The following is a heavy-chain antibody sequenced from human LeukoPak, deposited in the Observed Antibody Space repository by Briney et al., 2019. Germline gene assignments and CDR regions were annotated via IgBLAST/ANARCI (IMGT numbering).Heavy chain of an antibody. CDR1: GYTFTGYY. CDR3: ARAIMVRGVNKYYFDY. Sequence: ASVKVSCKASGYTFTGYYMHWVRQAPGQGLEWMGWINPNSGGTNYAQKFQGWVTMTRDTSISTAYMELSRLRSDDAAVYYCARAIMVRGVNKYYFDYWGQETLVTVSS. CDR2: INPNSGGT. V-gene: IGHV1-2*04. J-gene: IGHJ4*02. D-gene: IGHD3-10*01.